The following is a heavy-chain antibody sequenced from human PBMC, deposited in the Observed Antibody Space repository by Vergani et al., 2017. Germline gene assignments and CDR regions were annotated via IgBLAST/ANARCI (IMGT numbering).Heavy chain of an antibody. CDR3: ARVTGGAFDI. D-gene: IGHD3-10*01. V-gene: IGHV4-61*02. CDR2: VYPGGST. J-gene: IGHJ3*02. Sequence: QVQLQESGPGRVKPSQTLSLTCSVSGASINSGSHYWSWVRQPAGKELEWIGHVYPGGSTEYNPSLESRVTVSGDSSKNQFSLKLSSVTAADTAVYYCARVTGGAFDIWGQGTMVTVSS. CDR1: GASINSGSHY.